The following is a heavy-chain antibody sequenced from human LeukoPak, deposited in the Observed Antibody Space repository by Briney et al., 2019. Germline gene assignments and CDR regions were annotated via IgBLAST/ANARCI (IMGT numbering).Heavy chain of an antibody. D-gene: IGHD6-19*01. V-gene: IGHV4-34*01. CDR1: GGSFSGYD. Sequence: PSETLSLTCAVYGGSFSGYDWGWIRQPPGKGLEWIGEINHSGSTNYNPSLKSRVTISVDTSKNQFSLKLSSVTAADTAVYYCARTQWLVRNWFDPWGQGTLVTVSS. CDR3: ARTQWLVRNWFDP. CDR2: INHSGST. J-gene: IGHJ5*02.